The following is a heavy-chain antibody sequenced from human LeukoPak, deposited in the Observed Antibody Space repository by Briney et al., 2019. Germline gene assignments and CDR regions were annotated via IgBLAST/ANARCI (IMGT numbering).Heavy chain of an antibody. J-gene: IGHJ6*02. CDR2: IYYSGST. D-gene: IGHD3-10*01. CDR1: GGSISSYY. Sequence: SETLSLTCTVSGGSISSYYWSWIRQPPGKGLEWIGYIYYSGSTNYNPSLKSRVTISVDTSKNQFSLKLSSVTAADTAVYYCARDYMVRGVTNYYYYGMDVWGQGTTVTVSS. CDR3: ARDYMVRGVTNYYYYGMDV. V-gene: IGHV4-59*01.